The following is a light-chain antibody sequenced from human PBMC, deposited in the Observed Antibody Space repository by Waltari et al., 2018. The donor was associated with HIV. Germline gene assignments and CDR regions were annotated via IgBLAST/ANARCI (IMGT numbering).Light chain of an antibody. CDR2: EVS. CDR3: SSLTNSATLSVL. CDR1: TSYIGYYNY. V-gene: IGLV2-14*01. Sequence: QFALPQPASVSGSPGQSITVSCTGTTSYIGYYNYVSCYQQPPGKAPKLIIYEVSNRPSGVSNRFSGSKSGNTASLTISGLQAEDEADYFCSSLTNSATLSVLFGGGTKLTVL. J-gene: IGLJ3*02.